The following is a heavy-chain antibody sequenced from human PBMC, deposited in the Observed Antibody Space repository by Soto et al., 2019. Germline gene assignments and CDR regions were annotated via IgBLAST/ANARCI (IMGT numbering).Heavy chain of an antibody. CDR2: IYYSGST. CDR3: ARAPAMIDY. J-gene: IGHJ4*02. D-gene: IGHD5-18*01. Sequence: SETLSLTCTVSGGSVSSGSYYWSWIRQPPGKGLEWIGYIYYSGSTNYNPSLKSRVTISVDTSKNQFSLKLSSVTAADTAVYYCARAPAMIDYWGQGTPVTVSS. CDR1: GGSVSSGSYY. V-gene: IGHV4-61*01.